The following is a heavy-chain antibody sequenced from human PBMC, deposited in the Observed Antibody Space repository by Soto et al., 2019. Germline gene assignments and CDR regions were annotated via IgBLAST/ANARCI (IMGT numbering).Heavy chain of an antibody. Sequence: QVQLVESGGGVVQPGRSLRLSCAASGFTFSSYGMHWVRQAPGKGLEWVAVIWYDGSNKYYADSVKGRFTISRDNSKNTLYLQMNSLRAEDTAVYYCARASHKVADYYYYGMDVWGQGTTVTVSS. CDR1: GFTFSSYG. J-gene: IGHJ6*02. CDR3: ARASHKVADYYYYGMDV. CDR2: IWYDGSNK. V-gene: IGHV3-33*01. D-gene: IGHD2-21*01.